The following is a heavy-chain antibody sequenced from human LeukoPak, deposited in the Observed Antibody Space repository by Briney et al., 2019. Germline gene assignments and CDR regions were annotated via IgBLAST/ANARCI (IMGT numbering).Heavy chain of an antibody. J-gene: IGHJ4*02. CDR3: ARSPYYYGSGSSYYFDY. CDR2: VSSSGENT. CDR1: DFTFSSSG. D-gene: IGHD3-10*01. V-gene: IGHV3-23*01. Sequence: GGTLRLSCAASDFTFSSSGMTWVRQAPGKGLEWVSTVSSSGENTYYADSVKGRFTISRDNSKNTLYLQMNSLRAEDTAVYYCARSPYYYGSGSSYYFDYWGQGTLVTVSS.